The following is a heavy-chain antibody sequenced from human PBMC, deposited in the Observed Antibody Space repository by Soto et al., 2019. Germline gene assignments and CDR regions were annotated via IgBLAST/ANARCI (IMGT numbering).Heavy chain of an antibody. D-gene: IGHD6-13*01. J-gene: IGHJ4*02. CDR3: SRRYGYSGDY. Sequence: QVQLQESGPGLVKPSETLSLTCTVSGGSISSYYWSWIRQPPGKGLEWIGYIYYSGSTNYNPSLKSRVTISVDTSKNQFSLKLSSVTAADTAVYYCSRRYGYSGDYWGQGTLVTVSS. CDR1: GGSISSYY. CDR2: IYYSGST. V-gene: IGHV4-59*08.